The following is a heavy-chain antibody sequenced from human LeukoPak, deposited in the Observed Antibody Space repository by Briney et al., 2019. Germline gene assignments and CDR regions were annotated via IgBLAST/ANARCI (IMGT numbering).Heavy chain of an antibody. CDR1: GGSISIISSSTYY. CDR3: ARQLPTAAADTRGYFEY. J-gene: IGHJ4*02. D-gene: IGHD6-25*01. V-gene: IGHV4-39*01. CDR2: LYYGENS. Sequence: SETLSLTCTVSGGSISIISSSTYYWDWIRQAPGKGLEWIGSLYYGENSHYNPSLKSRATLSVDTSNNQFSLKLTSVTAADAAVYFCARQLPTAAADTRGYFEYWGQGTVVTVSS.